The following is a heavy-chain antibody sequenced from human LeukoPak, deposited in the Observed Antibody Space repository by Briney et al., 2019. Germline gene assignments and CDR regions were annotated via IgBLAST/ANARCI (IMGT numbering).Heavy chain of an antibody. Sequence: GGSLRLSCEASGFTFSSYGMHWVRQAPGKGLEWVAVISYDGSNKYYADSVKGRFTISRDNSKNTLYLQMNSLRAEDTAVYYCAKDDSSGYYYPDAFDIWGQGTMVTASS. J-gene: IGHJ3*02. CDR1: GFTFSSYG. CDR2: ISYDGSNK. CDR3: AKDDSSGYYYPDAFDI. D-gene: IGHD3-22*01. V-gene: IGHV3-30*18.